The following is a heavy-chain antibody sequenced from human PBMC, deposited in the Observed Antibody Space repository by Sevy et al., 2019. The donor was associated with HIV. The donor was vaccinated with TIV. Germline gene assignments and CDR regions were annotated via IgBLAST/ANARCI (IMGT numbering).Heavy chain of an antibody. CDR2: ISAYNGNT. CDR1: GYTFTSYG. Sequence: ASVKVSCKASGYTFTSYGISWVRQAPGQGLEWMGWISAYNGNTNYAQKLQGRVTMTTDTSRSTAYMELRSLRSDDTAVYYCARDLRITIFGVGGGHDAFDIWGQGTMVTVSS. D-gene: IGHD3-3*01. V-gene: IGHV1-18*04. CDR3: ARDLRITIFGVGGGHDAFDI. J-gene: IGHJ3*02.